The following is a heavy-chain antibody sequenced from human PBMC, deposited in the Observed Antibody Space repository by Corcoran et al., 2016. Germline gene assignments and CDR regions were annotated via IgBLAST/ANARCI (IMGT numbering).Heavy chain of an antibody. CDR1: GFTFSGSA. D-gene: IGHD3-22*01. J-gene: IGHJ4*02. CDR2: IRSKANSYAT. V-gene: IGHV3-73*02. CDR3: TREPPYYYDSSGYAEVWDY. Sequence: EVQLVESGGGLVQPGGSLKLSCAASGFTFSGSAMHWVRQASGKGLEWVGRIRSKANSYATAYAASVKGRFTISRDDSKNTAYLQMNSLKTEDTSGYYCTREPPYYYDSSGYAEVWDYWGQGTLVTVSS.